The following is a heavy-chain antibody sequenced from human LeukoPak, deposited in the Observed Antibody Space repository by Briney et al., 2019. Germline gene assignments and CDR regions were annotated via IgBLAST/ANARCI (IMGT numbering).Heavy chain of an antibody. J-gene: IGHJ5*02. CDR1: GDSISSRTSDF. CDR2: ISYIGTT. Sequence: PSETLSLTCTVSGDSISSRTSDFWGWIRQSPGKGLEWLAEISYIGTTFYNPSLESRVSISLDTSKNQFSLKLNAVTAADTALYYCARRNRYCNGGSCAPHHGSWGQGTLVIVSS. CDR3: ARRNRYCNGGSCAPHHGS. V-gene: IGHV4-39*07. D-gene: IGHD2-15*01.